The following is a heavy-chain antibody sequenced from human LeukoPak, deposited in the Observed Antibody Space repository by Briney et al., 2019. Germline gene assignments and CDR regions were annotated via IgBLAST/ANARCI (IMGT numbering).Heavy chain of an antibody. CDR1: GGSFSGYY. CDR2: INHSGST. Sequence: SETLSLTCAVYGGSFSGYYWSWIRQPPGKGLEWIGGINHSGSTNYNPSLKSRVTISVDTSKNQFSLKLSSVTAADTAVYYCARGGPPYYDYVWGSYRLFDYWGQGTLVTVSS. CDR3: ARGGPPYYDYVWGSYRLFDY. V-gene: IGHV4-34*01. D-gene: IGHD3-16*02. J-gene: IGHJ4*02.